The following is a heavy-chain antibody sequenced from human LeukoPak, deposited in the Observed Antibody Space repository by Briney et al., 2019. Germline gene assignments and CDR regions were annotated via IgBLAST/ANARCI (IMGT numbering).Heavy chain of an antibody. V-gene: IGHV3-48*02. J-gene: IGHJ4*02. Sequence: GGSLRLSCEASGFTFSSYGMNWVRQAPGKGLEWVSYISYSSSAIYYADSVKGRSTISRDTAKNSLYLQMNSLRDEDTAVYYCARDHIYSFDYWGRGTLVTVSS. CDR2: ISYSSSAI. CDR1: GFTFSSYG. D-gene: IGHD2-21*01. CDR3: ARDHIYSFDY.